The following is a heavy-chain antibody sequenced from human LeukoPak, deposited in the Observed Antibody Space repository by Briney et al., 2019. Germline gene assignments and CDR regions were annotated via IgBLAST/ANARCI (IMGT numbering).Heavy chain of an antibody. D-gene: IGHD3-22*01. J-gene: IGHJ4*02. CDR2: INHIGST. CDR1: GGSFSGYY. V-gene: IGHV4-34*01. Sequence: PSETLSLTCAVYGGSFSGYYWSWLRQPPGKGLEWIGEINHIGSTNYNPSLNSRVTISVDTSKNQFSLKLSSVTAADTAVYYCARAHPYYYDSWGQGTLVTVSS. CDR3: ARAHPYYYDS.